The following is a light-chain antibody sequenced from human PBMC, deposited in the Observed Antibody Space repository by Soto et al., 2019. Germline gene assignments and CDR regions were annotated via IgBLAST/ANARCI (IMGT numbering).Light chain of an antibody. Sequence: DIQMTQSPSSLSTSVGDRVTITCRASQYINNYLNWYQQKPGKAPKLLIFAAYNLQSGVPSRFSGSGSGTDFTLTISILQPEDFATYYCHKSYSIPPFTFGQGIKLDMK. CDR3: HKSYSIPPFT. CDR2: AAY. CDR1: QYINNY. V-gene: IGKV1-39*01. J-gene: IGKJ2*01.